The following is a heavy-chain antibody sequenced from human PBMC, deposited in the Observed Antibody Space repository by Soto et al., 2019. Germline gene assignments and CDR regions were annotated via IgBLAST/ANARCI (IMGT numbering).Heavy chain of an antibody. CDR1: GFTFSNAW. J-gene: IGHJ4*02. CDR3: TSRALYSSSYYCLDF. V-gene: IGHV3-15*05. Sequence: EVQLVESGGGLVKPGGSLRLSCAASGFTFSNAWMSWVRQAPGKGLEWVGRMKSKTDGGATDYAAPVKGRFTISRDDSNNTLYLQMDIQESEDTAVYYCTSRALYSSSYYCLDFWGQGTLVSVSS. CDR2: MKSKTDGGAT. D-gene: IGHD6-13*01.